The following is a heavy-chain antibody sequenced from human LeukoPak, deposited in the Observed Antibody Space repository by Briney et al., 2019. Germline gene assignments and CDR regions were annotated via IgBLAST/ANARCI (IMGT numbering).Heavy chain of an antibody. Sequence: GGSTRLSCAASGFTFDAHTMHWVRQAPGKGLEWVSLITWDGVSPYYSDSVKGRFTFSRDNRRNSLYLQMNSLKTEDTALYYCVRHMVRGVQGPFDIWGQGTMVTVSS. CDR3: VRHMVRGVQGPFDI. V-gene: IGHV3-43*01. CDR2: ITWDGVSP. D-gene: IGHD3-10*01. J-gene: IGHJ3*02. CDR1: GFTFDAHT.